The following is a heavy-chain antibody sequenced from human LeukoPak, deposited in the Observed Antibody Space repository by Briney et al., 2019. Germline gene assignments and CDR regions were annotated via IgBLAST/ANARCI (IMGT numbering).Heavy chain of an antibody. J-gene: IGHJ4*02. CDR3: ARSNQADDY. CDR1: GFTFSSYW. V-gene: IGHV3-74*01. Sequence: HPGRSLRLSCAASGFTFSSYWMHWVRQVPGKGLVWVARINPGGGSITYADSVKGRFTISRDNAKNTLYLQMDSLRAEDTGVYYCARSNQADDYWGQGTLVTVSS. D-gene: IGHD1-14*01. CDR2: INPGGGSI.